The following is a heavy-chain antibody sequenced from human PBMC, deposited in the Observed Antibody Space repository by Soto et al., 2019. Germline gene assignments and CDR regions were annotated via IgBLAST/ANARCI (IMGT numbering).Heavy chain of an antibody. CDR3: AKGFRHCGGDCPNYFDY. D-gene: IGHD2-21*01. V-gene: IGHV3-30*18. CDR2: ISYDGSNE. J-gene: IGHJ4*02. CDR1: GVTFSSYG. Sequence: GGSLRLSCAASGVTFSSYGMHWVRQAPDKGLEWVAVISYDGSNEYFADSVKGRFTISRDNSKNTLFLQMNSLRAEDTAVYYCAKGFRHCGGDCPNYFDYWGQGTLVTVSS.